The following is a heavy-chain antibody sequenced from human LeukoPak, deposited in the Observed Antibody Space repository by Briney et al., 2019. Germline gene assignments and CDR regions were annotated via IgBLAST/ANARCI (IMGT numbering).Heavy chain of an antibody. V-gene: IGHV6-1*01. CDR3: ARRLTQYDCFDP. Sequence: PSQTLSLTCAISGDSVSSNSVTWNWIRQSPSRGFEWLGRTYYRSTWYNDYAVSVRGRITVNPDTSKNQFSLHLNSVTPEDTAVYYCARRLTQYDCFDPWGQGILVTVSS. J-gene: IGHJ5*02. D-gene: IGHD2-2*01. CDR2: TYYRSTWYN. CDR1: GDSVSSNSVT.